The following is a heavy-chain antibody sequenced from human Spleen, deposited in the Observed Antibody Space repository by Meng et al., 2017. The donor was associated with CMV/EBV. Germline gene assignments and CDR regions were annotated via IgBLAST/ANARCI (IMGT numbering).Heavy chain of an antibody. CDR3: ARGNQLLSHNTFDI. J-gene: IGHJ3*02. CDR2: IDRDGSEK. D-gene: IGHD1-1*01. CDR1: GFTFSSNW. V-gene: IGHV3-7*01. Sequence: GESLKISCAASGFTFSSNWMKWVRQAPGKGLEWVANIDRDGSEKNYAGSVKGRFTISRDNAKSSLYLEMNSLRAEDTAVYYCARGNQLLSHNTFDIWGHGTTVTVSS.